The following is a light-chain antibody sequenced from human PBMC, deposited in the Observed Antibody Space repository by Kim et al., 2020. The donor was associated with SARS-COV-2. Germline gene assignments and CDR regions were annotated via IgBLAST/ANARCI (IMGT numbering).Light chain of an antibody. V-gene: IGLV4-69*01. CDR1: SGHGSYA. J-gene: IGLJ1*01. Sequence: SVKLTCTLSSGHGSYAIAWHQQQPEKGPRYLMKLNSDGSHSKGDGIPDRFSGSSSGAERYLTISSLQSEDEADYYCQTWGTGLGVFGTGTKVTVL. CDR2: LNSDGSH. CDR3: QTWGTGLGV.